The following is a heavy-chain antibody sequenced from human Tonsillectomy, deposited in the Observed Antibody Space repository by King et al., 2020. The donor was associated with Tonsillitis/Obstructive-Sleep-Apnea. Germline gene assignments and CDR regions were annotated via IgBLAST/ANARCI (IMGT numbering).Heavy chain of an antibody. J-gene: IGHJ4*02. CDR2: INHSGST. Sequence: VQLQQWGAGLLKPSETLSLTCAVYGGSFSGYYWSWIRQPPGKGLEWIGEINHSGSTNYNPSLKSRVTISVDTSKNQFSLKLSSVTAADTAVYYCARARYCSSTSCFLFDYWGQGTLVTVSS. CDR1: GGSFSGYY. V-gene: IGHV4-34*01. D-gene: IGHD2-2*01. CDR3: ARARYCSSTSCFLFDY.